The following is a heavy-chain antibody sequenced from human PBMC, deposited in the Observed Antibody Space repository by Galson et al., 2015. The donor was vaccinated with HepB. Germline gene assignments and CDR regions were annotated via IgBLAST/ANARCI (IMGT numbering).Heavy chain of an antibody. CDR2: IYYSGST. J-gene: IGHJ1*01. CDR1: GGSVSSGSYY. Sequence: ETLSLTCTVSGGSVSSGSYYWSWIRQPPGKGLEWIGYIYYSGSTNYNPSLKSRVTISVDTSKNQFSLKLSSVTAADTAVYYCARGRTYYYDSSGYSGHLWGQGTLVTVSS. V-gene: IGHV4-61*01. D-gene: IGHD3-22*01. CDR3: ARGRTYYYDSSGYSGHL.